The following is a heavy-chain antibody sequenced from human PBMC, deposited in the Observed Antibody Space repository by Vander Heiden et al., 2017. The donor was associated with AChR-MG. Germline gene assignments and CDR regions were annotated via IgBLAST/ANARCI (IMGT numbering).Heavy chain of an antibody. CDR1: GFTFSSYS. D-gene: IGHD2-15*01. V-gene: IGHV3-21*01. Sequence: EVQLVESGGGLVKPGGSLRLSCAASGFTFSSYSMNGVRQGPGKGLEWVSSISSSSSYIYYADSVKGRFTISRDNAKNSLYLQMNSLRAEDTAVYYCARDSKPYSDDAFDIWGQGTMVTVSS. CDR3: ARDSKPYSDDAFDI. CDR2: ISSSSSYI. J-gene: IGHJ3*02.